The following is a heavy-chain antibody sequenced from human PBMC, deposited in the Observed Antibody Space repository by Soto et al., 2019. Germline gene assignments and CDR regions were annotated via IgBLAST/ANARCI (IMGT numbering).Heavy chain of an antibody. J-gene: IGHJ6*02. Sequence: AGGSLKVSGNGSRYKFANYWIAWVRQMPGKGLDWMGIIHPHDSDVRYSPSFQGQVTISADKSINTAYLQWRSLKASDTAMYYCARIQRVSAATPDYYYGMDVWGQGTTFTVSS. D-gene: IGHD2-15*01. CDR2: IHPHDSDV. CDR1: RYKFANYW. CDR3: ARIQRVSAATPDYYYGMDV. V-gene: IGHV5-51*01.